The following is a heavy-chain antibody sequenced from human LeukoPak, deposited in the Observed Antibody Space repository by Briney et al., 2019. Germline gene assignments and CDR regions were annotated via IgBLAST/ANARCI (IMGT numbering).Heavy chain of an antibody. CDR2: TTTSGGFK. CDR3: AREVPMVKGDALDI. V-gene: IGHV3-48*03. Sequence: GGSLLLSCAASGFLFSNYEMNWVHAAPGKGQEWISYTTTSGGFKIYADSVKGRFTISRDNAKNSLYLQLNSLRAEDTGLYYCAREVPMVKGDALDIWGQGTMVTVSS. J-gene: IGHJ3*02. CDR1: GFLFSNYE. D-gene: IGHD5-18*01.